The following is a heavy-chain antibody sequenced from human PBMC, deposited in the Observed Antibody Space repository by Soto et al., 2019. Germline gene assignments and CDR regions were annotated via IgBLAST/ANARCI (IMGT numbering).Heavy chain of an antibody. D-gene: IGHD3-16*01. V-gene: IGHV3-23*01. CDR2: ISGSGGIT. Sequence: GGSLRLSCAASRFTFTNYAMTWVRQAAGKGLEWVSVISGSGGITNYADSVKGRFTISRDNSKNTLYLQMNSLRAEDTAIYYCAKGGGPGIYYHVMDAWGQGTTVTVSS. CDR1: RFTFTNYA. J-gene: IGHJ6*02. CDR3: AKGGGPGIYYHVMDA.